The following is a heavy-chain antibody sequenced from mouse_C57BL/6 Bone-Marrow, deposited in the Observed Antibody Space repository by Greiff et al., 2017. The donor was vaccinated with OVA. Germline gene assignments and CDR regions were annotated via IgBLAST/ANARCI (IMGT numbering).Heavy chain of an antibody. CDR1: GYTFTSYW. Sequence: QVHVKQPGAELVKPGASVKMSCKASGYTFTSYWITWVKQRPGQGLEWIGDIYPGSGSTNYNEKFKSKATLTVDTSSSTAYMQLSSLTSEDSAVYYCARLIYYDYVWYFDVWGTGTTVTVSA. J-gene: IGHJ1*03. D-gene: IGHD2-4*01. CDR2: IYPGSGST. CDR3: ARLIYYDYVWYFDV. V-gene: IGHV1-55*01.